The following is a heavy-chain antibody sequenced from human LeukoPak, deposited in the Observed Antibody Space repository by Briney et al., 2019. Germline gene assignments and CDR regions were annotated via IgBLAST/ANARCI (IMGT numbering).Heavy chain of an antibody. V-gene: IGHV3-49*05. J-gene: IGHJ4*02. D-gene: IGHD5-18*01. Sequence: KPGRSLRLSCTASGFTFGDYAMSWFRQAPGKGREGVGFIRSKAYGCTTEYAASVKGRFTISRDDSKSIAYLQMNSLKTEDTAVYYCTRDGHTAKDSLAGWGQGTLVTVSS. CDR1: GFTFGDYA. CDR3: TRDGHTAKDSLAG. CDR2: IRSKAYGCTT.